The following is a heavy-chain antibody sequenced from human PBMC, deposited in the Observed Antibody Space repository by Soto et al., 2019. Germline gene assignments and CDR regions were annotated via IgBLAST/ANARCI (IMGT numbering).Heavy chain of an antibody. CDR3: AKDLRPDGRYDLDY. CDR2: MIGDGTSW. Sequence: EVQLLESGGGLAQPGGSLRLSCAASGFNFRIYAMNWVRQAPGKGLEWVSVMIGDGTSWDYADSVRGRFTISRDNSKNTLYLQRSSLRAEDAAVYYCAKDLRPDGRYDLDYWGQGTLVTVSS. V-gene: IGHV3-23*01. J-gene: IGHJ4*02. CDR1: GFNFRIYA. D-gene: IGHD1-26*01.